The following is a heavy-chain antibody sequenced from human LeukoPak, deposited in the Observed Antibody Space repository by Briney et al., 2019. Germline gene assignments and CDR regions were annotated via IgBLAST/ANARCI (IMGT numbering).Heavy chain of an antibody. Sequence: GGSLRLSCSASGFSFSTDGMSWVRQAPGKGLEWVSGILGLGGASRTYYADSVKGRFTISRDNSKNTLYLQMNSLRAEDAAVYYCARRAGAYSHPYDYWGQGTLVTVSS. J-gene: IGHJ4*02. CDR3: ARRAGAYSHPYDY. D-gene: IGHD4/OR15-4a*01. V-gene: IGHV3-23*01. CDR1: GFSFSTDG. CDR2: ILGLGGASRT.